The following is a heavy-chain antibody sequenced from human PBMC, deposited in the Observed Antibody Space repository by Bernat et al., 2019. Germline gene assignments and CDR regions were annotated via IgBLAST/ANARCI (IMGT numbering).Heavy chain of an antibody. Sequence: QLQLQESGPGLVKPSETLSLTCTVSGGSISSSSYYWGWIRQPPGKGLAWIGSIYYSGSTYYNPSLKSRVTISVDTSKNQFSLKLSSVTAADTAVYYCARTVTGTSTYFDYWGQGTLVTVSS. CDR2: IYYSGST. D-gene: IGHD1-7*01. J-gene: IGHJ4*02. CDR3: ARTVTGTSTYFDY. V-gene: IGHV4-39*01. CDR1: GGSISSSSYY.